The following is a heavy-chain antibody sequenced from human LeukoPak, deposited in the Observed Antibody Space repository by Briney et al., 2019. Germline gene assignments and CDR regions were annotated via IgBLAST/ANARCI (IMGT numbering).Heavy chain of an antibody. Sequence: AGGSLRLSCAASGFTLSSYWMSWVRQAPGKGLEWVANIKEDGSEKYYVDSVKGRFTISRDNAKNSLYLHMNSLTADDTAMYYCARDWVAGVPFDAFDIWGQGTMVSVSS. V-gene: IGHV3-7*03. CDR2: IKEDGSEK. CDR3: ARDWVAGVPFDAFDI. J-gene: IGHJ3*02. D-gene: IGHD3-10*01. CDR1: GFTLSSYW.